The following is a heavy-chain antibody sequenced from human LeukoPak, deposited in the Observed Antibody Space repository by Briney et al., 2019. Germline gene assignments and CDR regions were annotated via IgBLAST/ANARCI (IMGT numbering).Heavy chain of an antibody. V-gene: IGHV4-34*01. J-gene: IGHJ4*02. CDR2: INHSGST. CDR3: ARGGDNWNSNFDY. D-gene: IGHD1-7*01. CDR1: GGFFSGYY. Sequence: PSETLSLTCAVYGGFFSGYYWSWIRQPPGKGLEWIGEINHSGSTNYNPSLKSRVTISVDTSKNQFSLKLSSVTAADTAVYYCARGGDNWNSNFDYWGQGTLVTVSS.